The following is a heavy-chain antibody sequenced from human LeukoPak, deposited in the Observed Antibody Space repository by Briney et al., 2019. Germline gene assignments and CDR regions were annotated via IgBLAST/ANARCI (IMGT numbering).Heavy chain of an antibody. Sequence: SETLSLTCTVSGGSISSYYWSWIRQPPGKGLEWIGYIYNSGSTNYNPSLKSRVTISVDTSKNLFSLKLSSVTAADTAVYYCARHIGLGYSYGYPYFDYWRQGTLVTVSS. V-gene: IGHV4-59*08. CDR3: ARHIGLGYSYGYPYFDY. CDR2: IYNSGST. D-gene: IGHD5-18*01. CDR1: GGSISSYY. J-gene: IGHJ4*02.